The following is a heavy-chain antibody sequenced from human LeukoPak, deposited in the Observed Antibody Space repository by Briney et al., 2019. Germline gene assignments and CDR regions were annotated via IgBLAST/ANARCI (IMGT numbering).Heavy chain of an antibody. CDR3: ARDLGGTGTTWNWFDP. CDR1: GFTFSDYY. V-gene: IGHV3-11*01. J-gene: IGHJ5*02. Sequence: PGGSLRLSCAASGFTFSDYYISWIRQAPGKGLEWVSYISSSGSTIYYADSVKGRFTIPRDNAKNSLYLQMNSLRAEDTAVYYCARDLGGTGTTWNWFDPWGQGTLVTVSS. CDR2: ISSSGSTI. D-gene: IGHD1-1*01.